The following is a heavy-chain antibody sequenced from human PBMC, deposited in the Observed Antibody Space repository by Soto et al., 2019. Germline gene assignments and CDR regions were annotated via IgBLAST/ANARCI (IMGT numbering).Heavy chain of an antibody. CDR1: GFTFTSYG. CDR2: ISYDGSKQ. J-gene: IGHJ4*02. Sequence: LRLSCVASGFTFTSYGMHWVRQAPGKGLEWVALISYDGSKQYYAESVKGRFTISRDNARNTLYLQMNSLRAEDTAVYYCARDNKWSLDYWGQGTLVTVSS. D-gene: IGHD2-15*01. CDR3: ARDNKWSLDY. V-gene: IGHV3-30*03.